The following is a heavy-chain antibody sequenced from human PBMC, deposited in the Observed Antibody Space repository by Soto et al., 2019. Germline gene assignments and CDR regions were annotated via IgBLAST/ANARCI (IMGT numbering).Heavy chain of an antibody. V-gene: IGHV4-39*01. D-gene: IGHD3-22*01. J-gene: IGHJ6*02. CDR3: SSRWGSGYYYLHYYYYGMDV. CDR2: IYYTGST. Sequence: PSQTLSLTCTVSGGSLSISSSYWGWIRQPPGKGLDGFGSIYYTGSTYYNPSLKRRVTISVDTSKNQFSLKLSSVTAADKAVYYCSSRWGSGYYYLHYYYYGMDVWGQGTTVTVSS. CDR1: GGSLSISSSY.